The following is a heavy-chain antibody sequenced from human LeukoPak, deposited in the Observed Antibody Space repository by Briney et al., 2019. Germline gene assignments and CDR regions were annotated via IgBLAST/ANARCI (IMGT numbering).Heavy chain of an antibody. Sequence: SETLSLTCTVSGGSISDYYWSWIRQPAAKGLEWIGRIYTSGSTNYNPSLKSRVTLSVDTSKNQFSLKLSTVTAADTAVYCCARDRDTLSVYYVDVWGKGTTVTVSS. CDR3: ARDRDTLSVYYVDV. CDR1: GGSISDYY. CDR2: IYTSGST. V-gene: IGHV4-4*07. J-gene: IGHJ6*03. D-gene: IGHD2-15*01.